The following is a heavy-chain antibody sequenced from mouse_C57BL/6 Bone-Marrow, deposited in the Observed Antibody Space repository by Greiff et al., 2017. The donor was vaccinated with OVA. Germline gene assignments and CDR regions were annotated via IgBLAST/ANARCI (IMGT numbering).Heavy chain of an antibody. V-gene: IGHV7-1*01. Sequence: DVHLVESGGGLVQSGRSLRLSCATSGFTFSDFYMEWVRQAPGKGLEWIAASRYKANDYTTEYSASVKGRFIVSRDTSQSILYLQMNALRAEDTAIYYCARDPNWDVWFAYWGQGTLVTVSA. CDR3: ARDPNWDVWFAY. D-gene: IGHD4-1*01. CDR2: SRYKANDYTT. CDR1: GFTFSDFY. J-gene: IGHJ3*01.